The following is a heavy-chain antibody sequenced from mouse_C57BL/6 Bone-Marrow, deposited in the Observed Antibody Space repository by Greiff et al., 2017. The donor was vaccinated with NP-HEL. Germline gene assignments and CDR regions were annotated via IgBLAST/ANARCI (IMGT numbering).Heavy chain of an antibody. J-gene: IGHJ2*01. CDR3: TTRYDYAVRYYFDY. V-gene: IGHV14-4*01. D-gene: IGHD2-4*01. CDR1: GFNIKDDY. Sequence: EVQLQQSGAELVRPGASVKLSCTASGFNIKDDYMHWVKQRPEQGLEWIGWIDPENGDTEYASKFQGKATITADTSSNTAYLQLSSLTSEDTAVYYCTTRYDYAVRYYFDYWGQGTTLTVSS. CDR2: IDPENGDT.